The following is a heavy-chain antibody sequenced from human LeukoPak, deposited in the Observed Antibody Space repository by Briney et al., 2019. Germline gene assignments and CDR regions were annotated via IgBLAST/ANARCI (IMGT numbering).Heavy chain of an antibody. J-gene: IGHJ4*02. Sequence: SETLSLTCTASGGSISSYYWSWIRQPPGKGLEWMGYIYYSGSTNYNPSLKSRVTISVDTSKNQFSLKLSSVTAADTAVYYCARELWVFGVVIFDYWGQGTLVTVSS. V-gene: IGHV4-59*01. CDR1: GGSISSYY. D-gene: IGHD3-3*01. CDR2: IYYSGST. CDR3: ARELWVFGVVIFDY.